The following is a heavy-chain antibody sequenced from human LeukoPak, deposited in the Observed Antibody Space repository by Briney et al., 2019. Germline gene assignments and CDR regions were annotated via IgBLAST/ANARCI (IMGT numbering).Heavy chain of an antibody. CDR3: ARDRIYGSGSDHFDY. D-gene: IGHD3-10*01. CDR2: IYYSGTT. Sequence: SETLSLTCTVSDGSISSSSYYWVWIRQSPGKELEWIGNIYYSGTTYYNPSLKSRVTISLDTSKNQFSLRMTSVTAADTAVYYCARDRIYGSGSDHFDYWGQGTLVTVSS. V-gene: IGHV4-39*07. J-gene: IGHJ4*02. CDR1: DGSISSSSYY.